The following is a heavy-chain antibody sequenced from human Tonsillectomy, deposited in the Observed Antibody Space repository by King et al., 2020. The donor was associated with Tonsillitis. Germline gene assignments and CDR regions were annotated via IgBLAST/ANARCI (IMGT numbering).Heavy chain of an antibody. CDR2: IWNDGSNK. V-gene: IGHV3-33*01. CDR3: ARGRAYYYDNNGYYFDYFDY. CDR1: GFTFSNSG. Sequence: VQLVESGGGVVQSGRSLRLSCVASGFTFSNSGMHWVRQAPGKGLEWVAIIWNDGSNKFYADSVKGRFAISRENSKNTLYLQMNSLRAEDTAVYYCARGRAYYYDNNGYYFDYFDYWGQGTLVTVSS. J-gene: IGHJ4*02. D-gene: IGHD3-22*01.